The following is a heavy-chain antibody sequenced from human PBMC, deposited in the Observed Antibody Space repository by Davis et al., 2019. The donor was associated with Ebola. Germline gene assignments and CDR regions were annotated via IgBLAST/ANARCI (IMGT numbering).Heavy chain of an antibody. CDR3: AREGFGELVFYYGMDV. CDR2: INPYTVNT. J-gene: IGHJ6*04. CDR1: GYTFTTYT. D-gene: IGHD3-10*01. V-gene: IGHV1-3*01. Sequence: ASVKVSCKASGYTFTTYTIHWVRQAPGQRLEWMGWINPYTVNTRYSQRFQGRVTMTRDTSTSKVYMDLSSLRSEDTAVYYCAREGFGELVFYYGMDVWGKGTTVTVSS.